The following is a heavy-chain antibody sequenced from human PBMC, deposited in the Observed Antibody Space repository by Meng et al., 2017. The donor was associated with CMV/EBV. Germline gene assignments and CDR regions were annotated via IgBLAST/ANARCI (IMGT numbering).Heavy chain of an antibody. V-gene: IGHV1-18*01. CDR1: GYTFTSHG. CDR3: ARDRSYCSGGSCYKIYDY. CDR2: ISAYNGNT. Sequence: ASVKVSCKASGYTFTSHGISWVRQAPGQGLEWMGWISAYNGNTNYAQKLQGRVTMTTDTSTSTAYMELRSLRSDDTAVYYCARDRSYCSGGSCYKIYDYWGQGTLVTVSS. D-gene: IGHD2-15*01. J-gene: IGHJ4*02.